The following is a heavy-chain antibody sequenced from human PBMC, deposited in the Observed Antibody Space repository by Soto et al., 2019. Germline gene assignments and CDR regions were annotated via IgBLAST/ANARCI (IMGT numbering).Heavy chain of an antibody. D-gene: IGHD5-12*01. CDR3: ARRDSGYDWKGFDY. CDR1: GGSISSYY. CDR2: IYYSGST. J-gene: IGHJ4*02. Sequence: TSETLSLTCTVSGGSISSYYWSWIRQPPGKGLEWIGYIYYSGSTNYNPSLKSRVTISVDTSKNQFSLKLSSVTAADTAVYYCARRDSGYDWKGFDYWGQGTLVTVSS. V-gene: IGHV4-59*08.